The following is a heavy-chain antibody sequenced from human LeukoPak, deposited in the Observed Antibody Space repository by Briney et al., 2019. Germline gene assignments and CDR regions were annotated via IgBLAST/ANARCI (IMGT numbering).Heavy chain of an antibody. CDR3: AKDKDTTGWDH. J-gene: IGHJ4*02. CDR1: GFTFHDYA. CDR2: VVGDGGKT. D-gene: IGHD2/OR15-2a*01. V-gene: IGHV3-43*02. Sequence: GGSLRLSCAASGFTFHDYAMHWVRQAPGKGLEWLSFVVGDGGKTYYADSVKGRFTISRDNRKNSLYLQMNSLRSEDTAFYYCAKDKDTTGWDHWGQGTLVTVS.